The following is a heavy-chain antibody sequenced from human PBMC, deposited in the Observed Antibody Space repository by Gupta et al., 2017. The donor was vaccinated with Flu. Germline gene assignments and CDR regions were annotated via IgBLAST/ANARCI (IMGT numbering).Heavy chain of an antibody. CDR2: INHSGST. V-gene: IGHV4-34*01. CDR3: ARVSWVYARLRGASWFDP. D-gene: IGHD6-25*01. Sequence: QVQLQQWGAGLLKPSETLSLTCAVYGGSFSGYYWSWIRQPPGKGLEWIGEINHSGSTNYNPSLKSRVTISVDTSKNQFSLKLSSVTAADTAVYYCARVSWVYARLRGASWFDPWGQGTLVTVSS. CDR1: GGSFSGYY. J-gene: IGHJ5*02.